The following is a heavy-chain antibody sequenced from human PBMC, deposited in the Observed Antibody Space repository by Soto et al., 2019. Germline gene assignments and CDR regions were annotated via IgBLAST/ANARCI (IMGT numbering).Heavy chain of an antibody. V-gene: IGHV3-30-3*01. CDR3: ARDFLEDYGMQKVPKYYFDS. Sequence: QLVESGGGVVQPGRSLKLSCAASGFPFSTYVMHWVRQAPGKGLDWVALTSSDGSSQYYADSVKGRFTISRDNSNGTLYLQMNSLRPEDTAVYYCARDFLEDYGMQKVPKYYFDSWGQGTLVTVSA. CDR1: GFPFSTYV. CDR2: TSSDGSSQ. D-gene: IGHD4-17*01. J-gene: IGHJ4*02.